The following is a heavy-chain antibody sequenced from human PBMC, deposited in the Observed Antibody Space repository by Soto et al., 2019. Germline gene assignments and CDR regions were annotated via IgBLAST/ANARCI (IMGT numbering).Heavy chain of an antibody. D-gene: IGHD4-17*01. CDR3: VRPSTVSYYAVDV. Sequence: QEQLVESGGGVVQPGRSLTLSCAGSGFSFGSYEMHWVRQAPGKGLEWVTFTSYDGSINYYADSVKGRFTMSRDNSKNLVYLQMNSLRTEDTAVYYCVRPSTVSYYAVDVWGQGTTVTVSS. CDR1: GFSFGSYE. CDR2: TSYDGSIN. V-gene: IGHV3-30*04. J-gene: IGHJ6*02.